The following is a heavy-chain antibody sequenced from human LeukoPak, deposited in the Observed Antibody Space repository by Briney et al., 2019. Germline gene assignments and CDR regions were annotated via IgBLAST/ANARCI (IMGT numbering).Heavy chain of an antibody. V-gene: IGHV1-18*01. D-gene: IGHD3-22*01. CDR3: ARDRLLLDYYDSSGSRHDAFDI. CDR2: ISAYNGNT. Sequence: ASVKVSCKASGYTFTSYGISWVRRAPGQGLEWMGWISAYNGNTNYAQKIQGRVTMTTDTSTSTAYMELRSLRSDDTAVYYCARDRLLLDYYDSSGSRHDAFDIWGQGTMVTVSS. J-gene: IGHJ3*02. CDR1: GYTFTSYG.